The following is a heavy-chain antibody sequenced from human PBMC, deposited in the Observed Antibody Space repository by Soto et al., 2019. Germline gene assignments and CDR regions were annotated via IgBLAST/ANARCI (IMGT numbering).Heavy chain of an antibody. D-gene: IGHD3-22*01. J-gene: IGHJ2*01. CDR3: GRVLDSACYFYL. CDR2: VYYTGVT. CDR1: GGSLNTDSSY. V-gene: IGHV4-61*01. Sequence: SETLSLTCTVSGGSLNTDSSYWTWVRQPPGGGLEYLGYVYYTGVTNYNPSLKSRVTISLDMSKSQFFLTLSSVTPADTATYYWGRVLDSACYFYLWGRAPLVTVSS.